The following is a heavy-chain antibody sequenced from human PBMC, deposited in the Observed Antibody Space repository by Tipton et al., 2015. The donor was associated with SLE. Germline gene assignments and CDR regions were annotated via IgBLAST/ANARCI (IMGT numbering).Heavy chain of an antibody. D-gene: IGHD6-13*01. CDR2: IYYSGST. V-gene: IGHV4-59*01. CDR3: ARDRQPYFDY. CDR1: GGSFSGYY. J-gene: IGHJ4*02. Sequence: TLSLTCAVYGGSFSGYYWSWIRQPPGKGLEWIGYIYYSGSTNYNPSLKSRVTISVDTSKNQFSLKLSSVTAADTAAYYCARDRQPYFDYWGQGTLVTVSS.